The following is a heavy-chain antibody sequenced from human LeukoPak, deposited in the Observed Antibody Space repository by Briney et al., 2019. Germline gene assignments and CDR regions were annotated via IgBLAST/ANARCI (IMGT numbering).Heavy chain of an antibody. D-gene: IGHD2-15*01. V-gene: IGHV3-23*01. Sequence: GGSLRLSCAASGFTFSNHAISSVRQTPGKWLQCVSVISGSGRTTEYADSVKGRFTISRDNSKNTLYLQMNSLRVEDTAIYYCAKNVVVKRYIDYWGQGNLVTVSS. CDR1: GFTFSNHA. J-gene: IGHJ4*02. CDR2: ISGSGRTT. CDR3: AKNVVVKRYIDY.